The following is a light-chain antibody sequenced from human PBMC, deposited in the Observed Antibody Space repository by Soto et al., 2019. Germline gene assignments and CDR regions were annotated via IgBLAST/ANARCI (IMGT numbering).Light chain of an antibody. CDR1: QSVSSSY. Sequence: EIVLTQAPGTLSLSPGERATLSCRASQSVSSSYLAWYQQKPGQAPRLLIYGAYSRATGIPDRFSGSGSGTDCSLSISGLAPEYCAGYYCRQYGSSPRYTCGQGTKLEIK. CDR3: RQYGSSPRYT. V-gene: IGKV3-20*01. J-gene: IGKJ2*01. CDR2: GAY.